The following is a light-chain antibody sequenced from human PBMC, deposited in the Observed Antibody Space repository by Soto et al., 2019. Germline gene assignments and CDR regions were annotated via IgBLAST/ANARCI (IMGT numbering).Light chain of an antibody. CDR2: DVS. CDR1: QSVSGY. V-gene: IGKV3-11*01. CDR3: HQRQYWPPIT. J-gene: IGKJ5*01. Sequence: EIVFTQSPGTLTLSPGGRTTLSCIVSQSVSGYLAWYQQNPGQAPRLLIYDVSSRATGIPARFSGSGSGTDFTLTISSLEPEDFAVYYCHQRQYWPPITFGQGTRLEIK.